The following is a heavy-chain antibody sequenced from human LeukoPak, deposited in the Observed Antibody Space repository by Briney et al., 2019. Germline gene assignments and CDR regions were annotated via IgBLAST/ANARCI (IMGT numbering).Heavy chain of an antibody. J-gene: IGHJ6*02. CDR1: GCSISSYY. Sequence: PGGTLSLTCTASGCSISSYYWSWIRQPPGKGLEWVGYIYYSGSTIYNPSLKSRVTISVDTSKHQFSLKLSSVTAADTAVYDCARRCSGGSCKYYYYGMDVWGQGTTVTVSS. CDR3: ARRCSGGSCKYYYYGMDV. D-gene: IGHD2-15*01. CDR2: IYYSGST. V-gene: IGHV4-59*01.